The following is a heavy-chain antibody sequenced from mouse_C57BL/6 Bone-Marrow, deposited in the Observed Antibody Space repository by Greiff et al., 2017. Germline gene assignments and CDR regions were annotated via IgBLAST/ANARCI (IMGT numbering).Heavy chain of an antibody. D-gene: IGHD2-2*01. CDR2: INSDGGSP. CDR3: ARHGYGYYAMDY. CDR1: EYEFPSHD. J-gene: IGHJ4*01. Sequence: EVKLMESGGGLVQPGESLKLSCESNEYEFPSHDMSWVRKTPEKRLELVAAINSDGGSPYYPDTMERRFIISRDNTKKTLYLQMSSLRSEDTALYYCARHGYGYYAMDYWGQGTSVTVSS. V-gene: IGHV5-2*01.